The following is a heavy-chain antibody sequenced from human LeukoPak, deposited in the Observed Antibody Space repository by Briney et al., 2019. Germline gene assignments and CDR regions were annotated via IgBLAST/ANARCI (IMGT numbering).Heavy chain of an antibody. J-gene: IGHJ4*02. CDR3: ARDTAHHDGSGSYYFDY. D-gene: IGHD3-10*01. CDR1: GYTLTELS. CDR2: FDPEDGET. Sequence: ASVKVSCKVSGYTLTELSMHWARQAPGKGLEWMGGFDPEDGETIYAQKFQGRVTMTEDTSTDTAYMELSSLRSEDTAVYYCARDTAHHDGSGSYYFDYWGQGTLVTVSS. V-gene: IGHV1-24*01.